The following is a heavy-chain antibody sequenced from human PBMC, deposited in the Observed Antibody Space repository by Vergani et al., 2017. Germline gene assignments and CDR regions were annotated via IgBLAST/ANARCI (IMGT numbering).Heavy chain of an antibody. CDR3: ARVPRIAARPGSYYYYMDV. D-gene: IGHD6-6*01. J-gene: IGHJ6*03. V-gene: IGHV1-18*04. Sequence: QVQLVQSGAEVKKPGASVKVSCKASGYTFTSYGISWVRQAPGQGLEWMGWISAYNGHTNYAQKLQGRVNMTTDTSTSTAYMELRSLRSDDTAVYYCARVPRIAARPGSYYYYMDVWGKGTTVTVSS. CDR2: ISAYNGHT. CDR1: GYTFTSYG.